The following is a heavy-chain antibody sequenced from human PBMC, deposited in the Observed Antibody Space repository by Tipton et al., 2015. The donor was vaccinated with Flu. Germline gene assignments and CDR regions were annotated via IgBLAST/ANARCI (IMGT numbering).Heavy chain of an antibody. CDR1: GGSLSSYF. D-gene: IGHD1-26*01. Sequence: TLSLTCTVSGGSLSSYFWSWIRQPAGKGLEWIGRIYPSGNTNYNPSLQSRVTMSVDTSRNQFSLSLTSVTAADAAIYYRARSGSYHHYYFDLWGRGTLVSVSS. CDR2: IYPSGNT. V-gene: IGHV4-4*07. CDR3: ARSGSYHHYYFDL. J-gene: IGHJ2*01.